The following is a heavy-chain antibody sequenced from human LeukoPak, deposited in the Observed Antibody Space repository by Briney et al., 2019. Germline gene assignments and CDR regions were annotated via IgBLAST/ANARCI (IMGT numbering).Heavy chain of an antibody. Sequence: ASVKVSCKASGGTFSSYTISWVLQAPGQGLEGMGRIIPILGIANYAQKFQGRVTITVDKSTSTAYMELSSLRSEDTAVYYCAREPHGDGYILVFFDYWGEGPPRTVSS. CDR2: IIPILGIA. D-gene: IGHD5-24*01. J-gene: IGHJ4*02. CDR3: AREPHGDGYILVFFDY. V-gene: IGHV1-69*04. CDR1: GGTFSSYT.